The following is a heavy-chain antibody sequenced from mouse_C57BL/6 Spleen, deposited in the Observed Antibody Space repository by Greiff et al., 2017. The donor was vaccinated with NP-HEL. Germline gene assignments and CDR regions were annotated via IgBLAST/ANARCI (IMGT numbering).Heavy chain of an antibody. J-gene: IGHJ2*01. Sequence: EVKLEESGEGLVKPGGSLKLSCAASGFTFSSYAMSWVRQTPEKRLEWVAYISSGGDYIYYADTVKGRFTISRDNARNTLYLQMSSLKSEDTAMYYCTRVQLSPYFDYWGQGTTLTVSS. CDR1: GFTFSSYA. CDR3: TRVQLSPYFDY. D-gene: IGHD3-2*02. V-gene: IGHV5-9-1*02. CDR2: ISSGGDYI.